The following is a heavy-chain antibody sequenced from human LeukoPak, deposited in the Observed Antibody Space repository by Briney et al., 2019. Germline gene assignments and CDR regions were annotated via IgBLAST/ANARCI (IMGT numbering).Heavy chain of an antibody. CDR1: RFTFSGYA. J-gene: IGHJ2*01. D-gene: IGHD3-3*01. V-gene: IGHV3-23*01. Sequence: GGSLRLSCAASRFTFSGYAMSWVRQTPGKGLEWVSSISGSGGSTNYADSVTGRFTISRGNSNNTLYLQMNSLRADDTAVYYCAKDGLRFLEWYLGYFDLWGRGTLVTVSS. CDR2: ISGSGGST. CDR3: AKDGLRFLEWYLGYFDL.